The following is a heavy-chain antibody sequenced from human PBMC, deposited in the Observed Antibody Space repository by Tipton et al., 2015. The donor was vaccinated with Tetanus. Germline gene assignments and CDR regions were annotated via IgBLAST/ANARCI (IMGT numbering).Heavy chain of an antibody. D-gene: IGHD6-13*01. CDR3: ARPGGSSWYTHYLDY. CDR2: IYYSGST. CDR1: GGSISSSSYF. Sequence: TLSLTCTVSGGSISSSSYFWGWIRQPPGKGLEWIGSIYYSGSTYYNPSLKSRVAISVDTSKNQSSLKLSSVTAADTAVYYCARPGGSSWYTHYLDYWGQGTLVTVSS. V-gene: IGHV4-39*01. J-gene: IGHJ4*02.